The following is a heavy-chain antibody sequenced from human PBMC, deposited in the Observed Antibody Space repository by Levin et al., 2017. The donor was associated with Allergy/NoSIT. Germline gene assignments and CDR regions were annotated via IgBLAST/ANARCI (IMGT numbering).Heavy chain of an antibody. CDR1: GFTFDDYG. CDR3: ARDRGGAAAGYYYYYYMDV. CDR2: INWNGGST. Sequence: LSLPCAASGFTFDDYGMSWVRQAPGKGLEWVSGINWNGGSTGYADSVKGRFTISRDNAKNSLYLQMNSLRAEDTALYYCARDRGGAAAGYYYYYYMDVWGKGTTVTVSS. J-gene: IGHJ6*03. V-gene: IGHV3-20*04. D-gene: IGHD6-13*01.